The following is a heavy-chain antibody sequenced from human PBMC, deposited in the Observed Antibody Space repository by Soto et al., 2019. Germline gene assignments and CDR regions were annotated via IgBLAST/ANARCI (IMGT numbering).Heavy chain of an antibody. V-gene: IGHV3-73*01. J-gene: IGHJ4*02. CDR1: GLTFSGSA. CDR2: IRSKANTYAT. Sequence: SGGSLRLSCAASGLTFSGSAMHWVLQASWKGLEWVGRIRSKANTYATSYAASVKGKFTISRDDSKNTAYPQMNSLKTEDTAVYYCTPLALKYSSGWYEFSDWGQGTLVTVSS. CDR3: TPLALKYSSGWYEFSD. D-gene: IGHD6-19*01.